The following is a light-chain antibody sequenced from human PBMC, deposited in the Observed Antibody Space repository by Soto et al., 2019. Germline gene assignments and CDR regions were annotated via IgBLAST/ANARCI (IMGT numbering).Light chain of an antibody. Sequence: EIVMTQSPATLSVSPGERATLSCRASQSVSSNLAWYQQKPGQAPRLLIYGASTRATGIPARFSGSGSGTDFTLTISSLQPEDFATYYCQQASGFPFTFGPGTKVDIK. CDR2: GAS. CDR3: QQASGFPFT. CDR1: QSVSSN. J-gene: IGKJ3*01. V-gene: IGKV3-15*01.